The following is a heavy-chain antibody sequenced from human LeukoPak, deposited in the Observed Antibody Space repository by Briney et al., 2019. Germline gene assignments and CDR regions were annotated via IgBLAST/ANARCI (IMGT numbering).Heavy chain of an antibody. CDR3: ARNPETRSVILRYFDWSLNWFDP. J-gene: IGHJ5*02. D-gene: IGHD3-9*01. CDR2: ISAYNGNT. V-gene: IGHV1-18*01. CDR1: GYTFTSYG. Sequence: ASVKVSCKASGYTFTSYGISWVRQAPGQGLECMVWISAYNGNTNYAQKLQGRVTMTTDTSTSTACMELRSLRSDDTAVYYCARNPETRSVILRYFDWSLNWFDPWGQGTLVTVSS.